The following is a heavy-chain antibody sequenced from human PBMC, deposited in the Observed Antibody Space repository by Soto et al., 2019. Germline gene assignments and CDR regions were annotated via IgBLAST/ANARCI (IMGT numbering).Heavy chain of an antibody. J-gene: IGHJ6*02. CDR3: ARHPRDPEYYYYYGMDV. Sequence: GESLKISCKGSGYSFTSYWIGWVRQMPGKGLEWMGIIYPGDSDTRYSPSFQGQVTISADKSISTAYLQWSSLKASDTAMYYCARHPRDPEYYYYYGMDVWGQGTTVTVSS. V-gene: IGHV5-51*01. CDR1: GYSFTSYW. D-gene: IGHD3-10*01. CDR2: IYPGDSDT.